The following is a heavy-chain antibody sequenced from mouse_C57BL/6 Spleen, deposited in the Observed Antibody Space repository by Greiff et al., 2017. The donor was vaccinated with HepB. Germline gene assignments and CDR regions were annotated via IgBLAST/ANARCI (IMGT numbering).Heavy chain of an antibody. V-gene: IGHV5-16*01. D-gene: IGHD1-1*01. J-gene: IGHJ3*01. CDR2: INYDGSST. CDR1: GFTFSDYH. CDR3: AREGRYYGSSYAWFAY. Sequence: EVQLVESEGGLVQPGSSMKLSCTASGFTFSDYHMAWVRQVPEKGLEWVANINYDGSSTYYLDSLKSRFIIPRDNAKNILYLQMSSLKSEDTATYYCAREGRYYGSSYAWFAYWGQGTLVTVSA.